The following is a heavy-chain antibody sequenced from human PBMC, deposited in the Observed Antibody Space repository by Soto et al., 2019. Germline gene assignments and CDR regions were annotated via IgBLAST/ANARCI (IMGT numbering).Heavy chain of an antibody. J-gene: IGHJ4*02. CDR2: ISYDGSNT. Sequence: QVQLVESGGGVVQPGRSLRLSCAASGFTFSSYGMHWVRQAPGKGLEWVAIISYDGSNTYYADSVKGGFTISRDNSKNTLYLQMNSLRAEDTSVYYCAKEGGLSGSYYISSSYYFDYWGQGTLVTVSS. D-gene: IGHD1-26*01. CDR3: AKEGGLSGSYYISSSYYFDY. V-gene: IGHV3-30*18. CDR1: GFTFSSYG.